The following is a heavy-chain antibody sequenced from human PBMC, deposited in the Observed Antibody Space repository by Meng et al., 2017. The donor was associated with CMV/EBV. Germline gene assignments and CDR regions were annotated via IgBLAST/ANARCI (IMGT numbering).Heavy chain of an antibody. D-gene: IGHD5-18*01. CDR1: GGTFSSYA. CDR3: ARGDTATTSNWFDP. Sequence: SVKVSCKASGGTFSSYAISWVRQAPGQGLEWMGGIIPILGIANYAQKFQGRVTITADKSTSTAYMELSSLRSEDTAVYYCARGDTATTSNWFDPWGQGTLDTVSS. CDR2: IIPILGIA. V-gene: IGHV1-69*10. J-gene: IGHJ5*02.